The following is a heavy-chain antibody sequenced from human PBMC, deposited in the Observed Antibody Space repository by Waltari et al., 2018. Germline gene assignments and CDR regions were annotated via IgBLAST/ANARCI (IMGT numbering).Heavy chain of an antibody. CDR3: AKDRGDIVGALDY. Sequence: EVQLVESGGGLIQPGGSLRLSCAASGFTVSSNYMSWVRQAPGKGLEWVSVIYSGGSTYYADSVKGRFTISRDKSKNTLYLQMNSLRAEDTAVYYCAKDRGDIVGALDYWGQGTLVTVSS. D-gene: IGHD1-26*01. CDR1: GFTVSSNY. CDR2: IYSGGST. J-gene: IGHJ4*02. V-gene: IGHV3-53*01.